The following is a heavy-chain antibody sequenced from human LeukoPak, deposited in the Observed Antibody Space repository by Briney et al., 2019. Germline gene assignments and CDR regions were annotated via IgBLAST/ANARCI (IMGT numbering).Heavy chain of an antibody. Sequence: SETLSLTCTVSGGSISSSSYYWGWIRQPPGKGLEWIGSIYYSGSTYYNPSLKSRVTISVDTSKNQFSLKLSSVTAADTAVYYCARDLGGDSGSFSYWGQGTLVTVSS. CDR3: ARDLGGDSGSFSY. D-gene: IGHD1-26*01. J-gene: IGHJ4*02. CDR1: GGSISSSSYY. CDR2: IYYSGST. V-gene: IGHV4-39*02.